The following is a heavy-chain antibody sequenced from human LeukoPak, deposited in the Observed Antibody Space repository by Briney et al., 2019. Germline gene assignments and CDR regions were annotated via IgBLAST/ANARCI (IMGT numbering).Heavy chain of an antibody. D-gene: IGHD3-3*01. CDR2: ISAYNGNT. CDR1: GYTFTSYG. V-gene: IGHV1-18*01. CDR3: ARDQKPYYDFWSGYSYYYYYGMDV. J-gene: IGHJ6*02. Sequence: ASVKVSCKASGYTFTSYGISWVRQAPGQGLGWMGWISAYNGNTNYAQKLQGRVTMTTDTSTSTAYMELRSLRSDDTAVYYCARDQKPYYDFWSGYSYYYYYGMDVWGQGTTVTVSS.